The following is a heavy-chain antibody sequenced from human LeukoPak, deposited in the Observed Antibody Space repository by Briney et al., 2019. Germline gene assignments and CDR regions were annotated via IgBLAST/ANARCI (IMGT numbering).Heavy chain of an antibody. D-gene: IGHD5-18*01. CDR2: IYYSGST. CDR3: ARTTEGGYTYDYFYYYYMDV. CDR1: GGSISSCY. Sequence: SETLSLTCTVSGGSISSCYWSWIRQPPGKGLEWIGYIYYSGSTNYNPSLKSRVTISVDTSKNHFSLKLSSVTAADTAVYYCARTTEGGYTYDYFYYYYMDVWGKGTTVTISS. V-gene: IGHV4-59*01. J-gene: IGHJ6*03.